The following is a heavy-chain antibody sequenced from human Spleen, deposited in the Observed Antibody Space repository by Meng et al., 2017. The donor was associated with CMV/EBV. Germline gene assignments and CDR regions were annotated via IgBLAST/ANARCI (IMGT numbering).Heavy chain of an antibody. D-gene: IGHD7-27*01. CDR3: ARDLGFNKLDY. J-gene: IGHJ4*02. CDR2: TYYRSKWYN. Sequence: IFGDRCSSNRVAWNWIRQSPSRGLEWLGRTYYRSKWYNEHAISVKSRIAINPDTSKNQFSLQLNSVTPEDTAVYYCARDLGFNKLDYWGQGTLVTVSS. CDR1: GDRCSSNRVA. V-gene: IGHV6-1*01.